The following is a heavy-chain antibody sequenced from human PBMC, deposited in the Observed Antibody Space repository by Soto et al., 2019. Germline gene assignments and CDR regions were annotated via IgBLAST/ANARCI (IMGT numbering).Heavy chain of an antibody. CDR2: IYYSGST. CDR1: GGSISSSSYY. CDR3: ARRDFWSALDY. J-gene: IGHJ4*02. Sequence: SETLSLTCTVSGGSISSSSYYWGWIRQPPGKGLEWIGSIYYSGSTYYNPSLKSRVTISVDTSKNQFSLKLSSVTAADTAVYYCARRDFWSALDYWGQGTLVTVSS. V-gene: IGHV4-39*01. D-gene: IGHD3-3*01.